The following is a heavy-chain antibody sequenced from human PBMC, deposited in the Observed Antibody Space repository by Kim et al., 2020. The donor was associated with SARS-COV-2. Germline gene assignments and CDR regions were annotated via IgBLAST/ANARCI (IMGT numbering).Heavy chain of an antibody. CDR2: ISSSSSTI. D-gene: IGHD6-19*01. CDR3: ATSPTGTGYSSGPFDY. Sequence: GGSLRLSCAASGFTFSSYSMNWVRQAPGKGLEWVSYISSSSSTIYYADSVKGRFTISRDNAKNSLYLQMNSLRDEDTAVYYCATSPTGTGYSSGPFDYWGQGTLVTVSS. V-gene: IGHV3-48*02. CDR1: GFTFSSYS. J-gene: IGHJ4*02.